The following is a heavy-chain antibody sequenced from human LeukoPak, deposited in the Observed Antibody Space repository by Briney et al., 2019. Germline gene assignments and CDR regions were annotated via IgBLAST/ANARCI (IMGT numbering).Heavy chain of an antibody. Sequence: KPSETLSLTCTVSGGSISSYYWSWIRHPPGKGLEWIGYIYYSGSTNYNPSLKSRVTISVDTSKNQFSLKLSSVTAADTAVYYCARQNYGSGSNWFDPWGQGTLVTVSS. J-gene: IGHJ5*02. CDR2: IYYSGST. CDR1: GGSISSYY. CDR3: ARQNYGSGSNWFDP. V-gene: IGHV4-59*01. D-gene: IGHD3-10*01.